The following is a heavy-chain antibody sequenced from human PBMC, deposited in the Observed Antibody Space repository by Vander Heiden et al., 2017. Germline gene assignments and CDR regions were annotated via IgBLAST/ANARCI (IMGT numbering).Heavy chain of an antibody. CDR1: GGTFSSYA. CDR3: ARDNPPTAMAPNWFDP. J-gene: IGHJ5*02. V-gene: IGHV1-69*01. Sequence: QVQLVQSGAEVKKPGSSVTVSCKASGGTFSSYAISWGRQAPGQGLEWMGGIIPIFGTANYAQKFQGRVTITADESTSTAYMELSSLRSEDTAVYYCARDNPPTAMAPNWFDPWGQGTLVTVSS. D-gene: IGHD5-18*01. CDR2: IIPIFGTA.